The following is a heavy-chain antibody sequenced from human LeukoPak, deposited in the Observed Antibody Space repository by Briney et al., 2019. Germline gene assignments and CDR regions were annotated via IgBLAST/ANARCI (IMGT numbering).Heavy chain of an antibody. CDR1: GFTFSTYW. V-gene: IGHV3-74*01. D-gene: IGHD3-9*01. J-gene: IGHJ2*01. Sequence: GGSLRLSCAASGFTFSTYWMHWVRQAPGKGLVWVSRINSDGSSTTYADSVKGRFTISRDNAKNTLYLQMNSLRAEDTAVYYCAKGPHLRYFDWSPQGNYWYFDLWGRGTLVTVSS. CDR3: AKGPHLRYFDWSPQGNYWYFDL. CDR2: INSDGSST.